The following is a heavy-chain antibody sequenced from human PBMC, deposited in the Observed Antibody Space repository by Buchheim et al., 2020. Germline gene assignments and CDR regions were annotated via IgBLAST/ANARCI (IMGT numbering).Heavy chain of an antibody. CDR1: GFTFSNYG. V-gene: IGHV3-33*05. Sequence: QVQLVESGGGVVQPGRSLRLSCAASGFTFSNYGMHWVRQAPGKGLEWVAVISYDGSNKYYADSVKGRFTISRDNSKNTLYLQMNSLRDEDTAVYYCARRDSSRGMDVWGQGTT. J-gene: IGHJ6*02. CDR2: ISYDGSNK. CDR3: ARRDSSRGMDV. D-gene: IGHD3-22*01.